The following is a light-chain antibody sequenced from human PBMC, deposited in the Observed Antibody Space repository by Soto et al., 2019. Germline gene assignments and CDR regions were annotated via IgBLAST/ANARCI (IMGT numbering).Light chain of an antibody. J-gene: IGLJ2*01. CDR2: DVS. CDR3: SSYTGSSSPVL. V-gene: IGLV2-14*03. CDR1: SSDVGGYNY. Sequence: QAVVTQPPSVSGSPGQSITISCTGTSSDVGGYNYVSWYQQHPGKAPKLIIFDVSNRPSGVSNRFSGSKSGNTASLTISGLQAEDEAEYHCSSYTGSSSPVLFGGGTKLTV.